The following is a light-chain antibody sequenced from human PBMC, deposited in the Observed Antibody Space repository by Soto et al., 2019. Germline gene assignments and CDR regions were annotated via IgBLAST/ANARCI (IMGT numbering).Light chain of an antibody. CDR1: QSISSW. Sequence: DIQMTQSPSTLSASVGDRVTITCRASQSISSWLAWYQQKPGKAPNLLIYKASSLESGVPSRFSGSGSGTEFTLTISSLQPEDFAVYYCQQYDERPPNLSFGGGTKVEIK. J-gene: IGKJ4*01. CDR3: QQYDERPPNLS. V-gene: IGKV1-5*03. CDR2: KAS.